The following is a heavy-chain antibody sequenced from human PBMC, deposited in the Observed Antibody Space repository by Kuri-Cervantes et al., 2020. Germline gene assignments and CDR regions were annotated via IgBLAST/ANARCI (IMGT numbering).Heavy chain of an antibody. CDR1: GFTFSSYG. V-gene: IGHV3-33*01. CDR2: IWYDGSNK. Sequence: LSLTCAASGFTFSSYGMHWVRQAPGKGLEWVAVIWYDGSNKYYADSVKGRFTISRDNAKNSLYLQMNSLRAEDTAVYYCARDDRVITMIVEDSHDAFDIWGQGTMVTV. D-gene: IGHD3-22*01. J-gene: IGHJ3*02. CDR3: ARDDRVITMIVEDSHDAFDI.